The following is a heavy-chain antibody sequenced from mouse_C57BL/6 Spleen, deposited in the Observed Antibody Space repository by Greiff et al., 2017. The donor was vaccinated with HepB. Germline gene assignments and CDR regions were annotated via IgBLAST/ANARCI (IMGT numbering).Heavy chain of an antibody. CDR3: ARGDGFAY. D-gene: IGHD3-3*01. V-gene: IGHV1-82*01. CDR1: GYAFSSSW. CDR2: IYPGDGDT. Sequence: QLQQSGPELVKPGASVKISCKASGYAFSSSWMNWVKQRPGKGLEWIGRIYPGDGDTNYNGKFKGKATLTADKASSTAYMRLSSLTSEDSAVYFCARGDGFAYWGQGTLVTVSA. J-gene: IGHJ3*01.